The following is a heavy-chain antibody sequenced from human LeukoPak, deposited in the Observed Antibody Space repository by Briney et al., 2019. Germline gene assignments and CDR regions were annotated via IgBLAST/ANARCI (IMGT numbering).Heavy chain of an antibody. Sequence: GGSLRLSCAASGFTFSSNYMSWVRQAPGKGLEWVSVIYSGGSTYYADSVKGRFTISRDNSKNTLYLQMNSLRAEDTAVYYCARTRTDKVVAATPGVGYFDYWGQGTLVTVSS. D-gene: IGHD2-15*01. V-gene: IGHV3-66*01. CDR3: ARTRTDKVVAATPGVGYFDY. CDR2: IYSGGST. CDR1: GFTFSSNY. J-gene: IGHJ4*02.